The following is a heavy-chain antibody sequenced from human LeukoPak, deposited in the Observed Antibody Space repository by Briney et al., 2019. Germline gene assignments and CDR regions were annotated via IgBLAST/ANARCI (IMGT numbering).Heavy chain of an antibody. V-gene: IGHV3-23*01. CDR2: ISGGGSSS. J-gene: IGHJ4*02. Sequence: GGSLRLSCVASGFTFNNHAMGWVRQAPGKGLEWVSVISGGGSSSYYADSVKGRFTISRDNSGNTLFLQAHSLRVEDTAVYYCAKVNEVAAVAGSGDDYWGQGTLVTVSS. CDR3: AKVNEVAAVAGSGDDY. CDR1: GFTFNNHA. D-gene: IGHD6-19*01.